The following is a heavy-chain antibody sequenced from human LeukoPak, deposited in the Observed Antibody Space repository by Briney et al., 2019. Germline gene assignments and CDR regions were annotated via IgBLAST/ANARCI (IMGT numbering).Heavy chain of an antibody. J-gene: IGHJ5*02. D-gene: IGHD2/OR15-2a*01. CDR2: IIPILGIA. Sequence: SVKVSCKASGGTFSSYAISWVRQAPGQGLEWMGRIIPILGIANYAQKSQGRVTITADKSTSTAYMELSSLRSEDTAVYYCARKSAGFLTAWGQGTLVTVSS. CDR3: ARKSAGFLTA. CDR1: GGTFSSYA. V-gene: IGHV1-69*04.